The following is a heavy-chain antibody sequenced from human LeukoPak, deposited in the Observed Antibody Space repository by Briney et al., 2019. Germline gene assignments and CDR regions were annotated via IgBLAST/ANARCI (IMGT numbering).Heavy chain of an antibody. V-gene: IGHV4-4*02. CDR3: ARVVSSSGWAFDY. Sequence: PSETQSLTCAVSGGTISSSNWWSWVRQPPGKGLEWIGEIYQSGSTNYNPSLKSRVTISVDKSKNEFSLKVSSVTAADTAVYYCARVVSSSGWAFDYWGQGTLVTVSS. D-gene: IGHD6-19*01. CDR2: IYQSGST. J-gene: IGHJ4*02. CDR1: GGTISSSNW.